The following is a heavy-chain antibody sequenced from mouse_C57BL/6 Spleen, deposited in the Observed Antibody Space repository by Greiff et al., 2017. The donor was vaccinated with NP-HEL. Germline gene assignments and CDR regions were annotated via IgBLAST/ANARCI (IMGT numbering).Heavy chain of an antibody. CDR1: GYTFTSYW. CDR3: SRDYDGYSPMDY. J-gene: IGHJ4*01. CDR2: IDPSDSYT. V-gene: IGHV1-69*01. D-gene: IGHD2-3*01. Sequence: QVQLQQPGAELVMPGASVKLSCKASGYTFTSYWMPWVKQRPGQGLEWIGEIDPSDSYTNYNQKFKGKSILTVDKSSSTAYMQLSSLTSDDSAVYYCSRDYDGYSPMDYWGQGTSVTVSS.